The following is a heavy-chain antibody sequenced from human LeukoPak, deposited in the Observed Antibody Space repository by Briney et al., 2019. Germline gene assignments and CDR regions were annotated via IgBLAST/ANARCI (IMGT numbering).Heavy chain of an antibody. CDR1: GYTFTIHA. Sequence: EASVKLSCTASGYTFTIHALHWVRQAPGEGLEWMAWINGATGNTEYSQKFQARVTITRDTSASTAYMELSSLRSEDTAVYYCARSIIIVPNTSYYYYYMDVWGQGTTVTVSS. D-gene: IGHD2/OR15-2a*01. CDR3: ARSIIIVPNTSYYYYYMDV. CDR2: INGATGNT. J-gene: IGHJ6*02. V-gene: IGHV1-3*01.